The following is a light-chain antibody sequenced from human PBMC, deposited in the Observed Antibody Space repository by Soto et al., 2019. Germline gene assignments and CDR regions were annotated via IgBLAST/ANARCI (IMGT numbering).Light chain of an antibody. CDR2: GAS. J-gene: IGKJ3*01. V-gene: IGKV3-15*01. CDR1: QNVGSN. CDR3: QQYDNLPLT. Sequence: ERVVTQSPAALSVSPGERATLSCRASQNVGSNLAWYQQKPGQAPRLLIFGASSRATGVPARFRGSGSGTEFTLSINSLQSEDFAVYFCQQYDNLPLTFGPGSKVDIK.